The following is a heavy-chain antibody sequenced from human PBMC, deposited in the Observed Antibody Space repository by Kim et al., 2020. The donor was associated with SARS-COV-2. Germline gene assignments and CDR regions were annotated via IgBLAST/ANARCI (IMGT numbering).Heavy chain of an antibody. J-gene: IGHJ4*02. D-gene: IGHD4-17*01. V-gene: IGHV3-30*01. CDR3: ARDRDATGTNYDS. Sequence: YAAPVKGRFTILRDNSKNTLYLQMNSLRTEDTAVYYCARDRDATGTNYDSWGQGTLVTVSS.